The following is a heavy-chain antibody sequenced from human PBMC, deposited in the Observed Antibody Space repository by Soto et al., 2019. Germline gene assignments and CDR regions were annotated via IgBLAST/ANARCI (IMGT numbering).Heavy chain of an antibody. D-gene: IGHD6-13*01. J-gene: IGHJ5*02. Sequence: PSETLSLTCTVSGGSISSYYWSWIRQPPGKGLEWIGYIYYSGSTYYNPSLKSRVTISVDTSKNQFSLKLSSVTAADTAVYYCARDRAPGIAATWGQGTLVTVSS. CDR3: ARDRAPGIAAT. CDR2: IYYSGST. V-gene: IGHV4-59*12. CDR1: GGSISSYY.